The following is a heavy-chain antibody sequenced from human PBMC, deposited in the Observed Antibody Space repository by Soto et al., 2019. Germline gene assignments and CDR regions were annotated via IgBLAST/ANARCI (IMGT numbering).Heavy chain of an antibody. D-gene: IGHD3-22*01. CDR2: ISGSGGST. CDR1: GFTFSSHA. CDR3: ATDSYSTMIVVRFDY. V-gene: IGHV3-23*01. Sequence: PGGSLRLSCAASGFTFSSHAMSWVRQAPGKGLEWVSAISGSGGSTYYADSVKGRFTISRDNSKNTLYLQMNSLRAEDTAVYYCATDSYSTMIVVRFDYWGHGTLVTVSS. J-gene: IGHJ4*01.